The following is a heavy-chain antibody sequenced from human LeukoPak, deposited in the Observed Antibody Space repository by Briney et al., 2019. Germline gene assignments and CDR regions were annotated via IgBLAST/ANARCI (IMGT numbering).Heavy chain of an antibody. V-gene: IGHV4-39*01. CDR2: IYYSGST. Sequence: SETLSLTCTVSGGSISSSSYYWGWIRQPPGKGLEWIGSIYYSGSTYYNPSLKSRVTISVDTSKNQFSLKLSSVTAADTAVYYCARLTVTTLDYWGQGTLVTVSS. CDR1: GGSISSSSYY. J-gene: IGHJ4*02. CDR3: ARLTVTTLDY. D-gene: IGHD4-17*01.